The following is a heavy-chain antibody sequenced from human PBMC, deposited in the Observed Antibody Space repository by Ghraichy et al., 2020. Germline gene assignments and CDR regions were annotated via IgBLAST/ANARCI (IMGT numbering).Heavy chain of an antibody. Sequence: GGSLRLSCEVSGITFSTYGMHWVRRAPGKGLEWVAFIRYHGSSVDYADSVKGRFTISRDNSKNTLYLEMNSLRPEDTAVYYCVRSPDSSGHYYYFDYWGQGTLVTVSS. V-gene: IGHV3-30*02. D-gene: IGHD3-22*01. J-gene: IGHJ4*02. CDR2: IRYHGSSV. CDR1: GITFSTYG. CDR3: VRSPDSSGHYYYFDY.